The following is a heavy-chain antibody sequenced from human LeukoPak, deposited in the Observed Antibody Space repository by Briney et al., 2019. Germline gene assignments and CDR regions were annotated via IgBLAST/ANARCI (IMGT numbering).Heavy chain of an antibody. J-gene: IGHJ4*02. D-gene: IGHD3-9*01. Sequence: GGCLRLSCAASGFTFSSYWMNWVRQAPGKGLEWVANINGDGRDKYYVGSVRGRFTISRDNADNALYLQMNSLRGDDTAVYYCARGVDSAIDWWGQGTLVTVSS. CDR2: INGDGRDK. V-gene: IGHV3-7*01. CDR3: ARGVDSAIDW. CDR1: GFTFSSYW.